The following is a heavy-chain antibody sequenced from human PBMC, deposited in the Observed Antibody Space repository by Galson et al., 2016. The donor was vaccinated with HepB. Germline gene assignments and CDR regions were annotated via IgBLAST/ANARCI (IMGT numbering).Heavy chain of an antibody. Sequence: SLRLSCAASGFIFSTYGMHWVRQAPGKGLEWVAAIWYDGRNQNFADSVNGRFTISRDNSKNTMYLHLDSVRAEDTAVYYCARLYGGRQWGYFDLWGQGILVTVSS. J-gene: IGHJ4*02. CDR3: ARLYGGRQWGYFDL. CDR1: GFIFSTYG. D-gene: IGHD4-23*01. V-gene: IGHV3-33*01. CDR2: IWYDGRNQ.